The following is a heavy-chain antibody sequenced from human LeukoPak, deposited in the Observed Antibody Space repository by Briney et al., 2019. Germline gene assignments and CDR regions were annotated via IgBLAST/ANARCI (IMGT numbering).Heavy chain of an antibody. Sequence: GGSLRLSCAASGFTFSSYGMHWVRQAPGKGLEWVAVISYDGSKKYYADSVKGRFTISRDNSKTTLYLQMNSLRAEDTAVYYCAKDGPHSGSDIVVVPAALFDYWGQGTLVTVSS. V-gene: IGHV3-30*18. CDR3: AKDGPHSGSDIVVVPAALFDY. D-gene: IGHD2-2*01. CDR1: GFTFSSYG. CDR2: ISYDGSKK. J-gene: IGHJ4*02.